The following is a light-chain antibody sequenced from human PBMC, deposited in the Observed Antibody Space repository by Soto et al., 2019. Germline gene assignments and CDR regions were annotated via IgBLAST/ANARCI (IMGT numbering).Light chain of an antibody. CDR2: GNS. J-gene: IGLJ1*01. Sequence: LTQPPSVSGAPGQRVTISFTGSSSNIGAGYDVHWYQQLPGTAPKLLIYGNSNRPSGVPDRFSGSKSGTSASLAITGLQAEDEADYYCQSYDSSLSGYVFGTGTKVTVL. CDR3: QSYDSSLSGYV. CDR1: SSNIGAGYD. V-gene: IGLV1-40*01.